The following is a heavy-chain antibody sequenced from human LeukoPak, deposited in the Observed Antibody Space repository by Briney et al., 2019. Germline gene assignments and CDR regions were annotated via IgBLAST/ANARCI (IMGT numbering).Heavy chain of an antibody. CDR2: ISYDGSNK. Sequence: GGSLRLSCAASGFAFSTYAMNWVRQAPGKGLEWVAVISYDGSNKYYADSVKGRFTISRDNSKNTLYLQMNSLRAEDTAVYYCARDDYSDSAGEAFDIWGQGTMVTVSS. CDR1: GFAFSTYA. D-gene: IGHD3-22*01. CDR3: ARDDYSDSAGEAFDI. V-gene: IGHV3-30-3*01. J-gene: IGHJ3*02.